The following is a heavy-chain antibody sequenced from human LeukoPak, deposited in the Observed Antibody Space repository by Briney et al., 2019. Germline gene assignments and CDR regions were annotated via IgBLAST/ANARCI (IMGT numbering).Heavy chain of an antibody. CDR2: LDPEDGET. J-gene: IGHJ4*02. D-gene: IGHD3-16*02. V-gene: IGHV1-24*01. Sequence: ASVKVSCKVSGYTLTELSMHWVRQAPGKGLEWMGGLDPEDGETIYAQKFQGRVTMTEDTSTDTAYMELSSLRSEDTAVYHCATVPDDYVWGSYHPRDRHFDYWGQGTLVTVSS. CDR1: GYTLTELS. CDR3: ATVPDDYVWGSYHPRDRHFDY.